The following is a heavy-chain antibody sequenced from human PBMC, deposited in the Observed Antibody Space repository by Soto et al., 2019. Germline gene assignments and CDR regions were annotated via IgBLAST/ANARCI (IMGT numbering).Heavy chain of an antibody. D-gene: IGHD5-18*01. J-gene: IGHJ4*02. CDR1: GFTFSSYS. CDR2: ISSSSSYI. CDR3: ARGPSGGYSYGYPRY. Sequence: GVLRLSCAASGFTFSSYSMNWVRQAPGKGLEWVSSISSSSSYIYYADSVKGRFTTSRDNAKNSLYLQMNSLRAEDTAVYYCARGPSGGYSYGYPRYWGQGTLVTVSS. V-gene: IGHV3-21*01.